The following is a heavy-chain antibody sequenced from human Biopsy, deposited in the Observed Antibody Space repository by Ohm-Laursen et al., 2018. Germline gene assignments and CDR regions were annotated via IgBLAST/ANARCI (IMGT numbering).Heavy chain of an antibody. CDR3: AGAGGHSF. CDR2: IRGSGRT. Sequence: LSLTCAASEFNVDRNHMNWVRQAPGKGLEWVSMIRGSGRTDYADSVKGRFTVSRDNSKDTVYLQMNALRVDDTAMYYCAGAGGHSFWGQGALVTVSS. J-gene: IGHJ4*02. CDR1: EFNVDRNH. V-gene: IGHV3-66*01. D-gene: IGHD3-16*01.